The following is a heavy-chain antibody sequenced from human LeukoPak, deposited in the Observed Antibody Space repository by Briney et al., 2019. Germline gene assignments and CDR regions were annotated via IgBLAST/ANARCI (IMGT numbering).Heavy chain of an antibody. V-gene: IGHV4-39*07. D-gene: IGHD2-21*01. CDR1: GDSISTTTFY. CDR3: ARQIAVVEPTDPNWSDS. J-gene: IGHJ5*01. Sequence: SETLSLTCSVSGDSISTTTFYWGWIRQSPGKGLEWIGSIFYSGTTYYTPSLKSRVTLSLDTSKNQFSLRLTSVTAADTAVYFCARQIAVVEPTDPNWSDSWGQGILVTVSS. CDR2: IFYSGTT.